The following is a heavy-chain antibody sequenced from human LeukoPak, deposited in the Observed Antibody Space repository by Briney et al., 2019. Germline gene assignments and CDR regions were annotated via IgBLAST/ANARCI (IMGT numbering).Heavy chain of an antibody. CDR2: FYYNGRT. J-gene: IGHJ4*02. V-gene: IGHV4-39*07. CDR1: GDSISSSSNY. Sequence: SETLSLTCTVSGDSISSSSNYWGWIRQPPGKGLEWIGSFYYNGRTYYNPSLKSRVTISVDTSKDQFSLKLGSVTAADTAVYYCARGLEWGYSGYDPFDYWGQGTPVTVSS. D-gene: IGHD5-12*01. CDR3: ARGLEWGYSGYDPFDY.